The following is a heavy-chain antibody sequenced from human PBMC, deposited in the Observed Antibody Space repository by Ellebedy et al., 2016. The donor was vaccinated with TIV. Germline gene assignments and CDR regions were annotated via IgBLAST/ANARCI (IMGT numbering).Heavy chain of an antibody. CDR2: VYTGGST. J-gene: IGHJ4*02. CDR3: ARGLVGYSSVYGY. Sequence: GESLKISCAASGFTVSSNYMNWVRQAPGKGLEWVSVVYTGGSTYYADSVKGRFTISRDSSKNTVYLQMNSLRAEDTAVYYCARGLVGYSSVYGYWGQGTLVTVSS. CDR1: GFTVSSNY. D-gene: IGHD2-21*01. V-gene: IGHV3-53*01.